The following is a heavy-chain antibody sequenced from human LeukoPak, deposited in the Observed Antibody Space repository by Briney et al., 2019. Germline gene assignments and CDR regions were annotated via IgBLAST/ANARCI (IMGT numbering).Heavy chain of an antibody. V-gene: IGHV3-15*04. Sequence: GGSLRLSCAASGFTFSDAWMSWVRQAPGKGLEWVGRIESKTDGGTTDYAAPVKGRFTISRDDSRNMVSPQMNSLKTEDTAVYYCITLRRGYWGQGTLVTVSS. CDR1: GFTFSDAW. J-gene: IGHJ4*02. CDR3: ITLRRGY. D-gene: IGHD5-12*01. CDR2: IESKTDGGTT.